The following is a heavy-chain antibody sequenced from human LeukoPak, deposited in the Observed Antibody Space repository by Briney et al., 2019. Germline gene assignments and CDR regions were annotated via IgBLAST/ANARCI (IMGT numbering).Heavy chain of an antibody. J-gene: IGHJ4*02. CDR1: GYTFTSYD. CDR3: ARGLGLVRGVIITSFDY. Sequence: ASVKVSCKASGYTFTSYDINWVRQATGQGLEXXXXXXXXSGNTGYAQKFQGRVTMTRNTSISTAYMELSSLRSEDTAVYYCARGLGLVRGVIITSFDYWGQGTLVTVSS. D-gene: IGHD3-10*01. V-gene: IGHV1-8*01. CDR2: XXXXSGNT.